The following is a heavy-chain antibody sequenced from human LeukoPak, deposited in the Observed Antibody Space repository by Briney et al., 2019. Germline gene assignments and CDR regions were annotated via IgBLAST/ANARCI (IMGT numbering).Heavy chain of an antibody. CDR2: IYYSGST. CDR1: GGSISSSSYY. CDR3: ARGTHDCSGGSCYWYFDY. Sequence: SETLSLTCTVSGGSISSSSYYWGWIRQPPGKGLEWIGSIYYSGSTYYNPSLKSRVTISVDTSKNQFSLKLSSVTAADTAVYYRARGTHDCSGGSCYWYFDYWGQGTLVTVSS. V-gene: IGHV4-39*01. J-gene: IGHJ4*02. D-gene: IGHD2-15*01.